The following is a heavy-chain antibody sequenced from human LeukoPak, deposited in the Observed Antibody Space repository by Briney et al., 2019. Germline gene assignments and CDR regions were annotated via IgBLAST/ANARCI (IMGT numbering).Heavy chain of an antibody. J-gene: IGHJ4*02. CDR1: GYTFTGYY. Sequence: ASVKVSCKASGYTFTGYYMHWVRQAPGQGLEWMGWINPKSGGTSYAQKFQGRVTMTRDTSISTAYTELSRLRSDDTAVYHCARDDGGGAGTFDYWGQGTLVTVSS. CDR2: INPKSGGT. D-gene: IGHD1-1*01. CDR3: ARDDGGGAGTFDY. V-gene: IGHV1-2*02.